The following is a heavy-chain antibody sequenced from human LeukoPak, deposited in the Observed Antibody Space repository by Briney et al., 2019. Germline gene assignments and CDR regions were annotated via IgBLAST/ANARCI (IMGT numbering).Heavy chain of an antibody. V-gene: IGHV4-34*01. CDR3: ARGRGRYCSSTSCRNWFDP. J-gene: IGHJ5*02. D-gene: IGHD2-2*01. CDR2: INHSGST. Sequence: SETLSLTCAVYGGSFSGYYWSWIRQPPGKGLEWIGEINHSGSTNYNPSLKSRVTISVDTPKNQFSLKLSSVTAADTAVYYCARGRGRYCSSTSCRNWFDPWGQGTLVTVSS. CDR1: GGSFSGYY.